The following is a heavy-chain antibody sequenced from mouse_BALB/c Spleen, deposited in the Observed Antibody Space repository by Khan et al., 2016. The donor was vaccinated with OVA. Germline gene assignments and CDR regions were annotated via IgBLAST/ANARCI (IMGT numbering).Heavy chain of an antibody. CDR3: ASQLTGSFAY. Sequence: EVQLVESGGDLVKPGGSLRLSCAASGFTFSAYGMAWVRQAPDKRLEWVATINSYGGYTYYPDTVKGRFTISRNNAENTLSLQMSSLKSEDTAIYYCASQLTGSFAYWGQGTLVTVSA. J-gene: IGHJ3*01. CDR1: GFTFSAYG. D-gene: IGHD4-1*01. CDR2: INSYGGYT. V-gene: IGHV5-6*01.